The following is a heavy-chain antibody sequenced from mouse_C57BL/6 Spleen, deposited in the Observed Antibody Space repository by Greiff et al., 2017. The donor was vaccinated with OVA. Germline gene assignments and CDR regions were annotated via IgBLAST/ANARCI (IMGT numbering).Heavy chain of an antibody. J-gene: IGHJ2*01. V-gene: IGHV1-47*01. D-gene: IGHD2-2*01. CDR2: FHPYNDDT. Sequence: VKLVESGAELVKPGASVKMPCKASGYTFTTYPIEWMKQNHGKSLEWIGNFHPYNDDTKYNEKFKGKATLTVEKSSSTVYLELSRLTSDDSAVYYCARDGYDGGLDYWGQGTTLTVSS. CDR3: ARDGYDGGLDY. CDR1: GYTFTTYP.